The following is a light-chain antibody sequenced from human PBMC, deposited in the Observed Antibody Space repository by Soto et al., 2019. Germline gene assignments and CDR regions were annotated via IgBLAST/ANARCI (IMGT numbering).Light chain of an antibody. V-gene: IGLV7-43*01. CDR3: LLCYGGSWV. CDR2: NTN. Sequence: QAVVTQEPSLTVSPGGTVTLTCASSTGAVTTGYYPSWFQHKPGHAPRALIYNTNDKHSWTPARLSGSLLGDKAALTLSGVQPEDEAEYYCLLCYGGSWVFGGGTKLTVL. J-gene: IGLJ3*02. CDR1: TGAVTTGYY.